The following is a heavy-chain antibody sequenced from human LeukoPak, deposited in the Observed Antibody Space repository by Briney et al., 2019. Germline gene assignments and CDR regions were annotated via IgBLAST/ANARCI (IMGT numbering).Heavy chain of an antibody. V-gene: IGHV1-8*03. J-gene: IGHJ6*03. D-gene: IGHD5-18*01. CDR2: MNPNSGNT. CDR3: AKGSRPGYSYGPREYYYYMDV. Sequence: ASVKVSCKASGYTFTSYDINWVRQATGQGLEWMGWMNPNSGNTGYAQKFQGRVTITRNTSISTAYMELSSLRSEDTAVYYCAKGSRPGYSYGPREYYYYMDVWGKGTTVTVSS. CDR1: GYTFTSYD.